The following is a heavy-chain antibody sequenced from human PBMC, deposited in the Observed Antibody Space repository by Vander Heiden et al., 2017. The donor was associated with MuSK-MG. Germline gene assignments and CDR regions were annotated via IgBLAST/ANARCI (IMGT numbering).Heavy chain of an antibody. CDR3: ARDRSPAGVATSYYFDY. CDR1: GYTFTSYY. CDR2: INPSGGST. V-gene: IGHV1-46*03. Sequence: QVQLVQSGAEVKKPGASVKVSCKASGYTFTSYYLHWVRQAPGQGLDWMGIINPSGGSTSYAQKFQGRVTMTRDTSTSTVYMELSSLRSEDTAVYYCARDRSPAGVATSYYFDYWGQGTLVTVSS. J-gene: IGHJ4*02. D-gene: IGHD5-12*01.